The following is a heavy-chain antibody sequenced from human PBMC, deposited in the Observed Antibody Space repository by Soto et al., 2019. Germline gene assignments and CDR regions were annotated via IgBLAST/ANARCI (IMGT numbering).Heavy chain of an antibody. V-gene: IGHV3-13*01. CDR2: IGTAGDA. J-gene: IGHJ5*02. D-gene: IGHD3-16*01. CDR3: ARDLGLNWFDP. Sequence: GGTLRLSCAASGFTFGSYDMHWVRQATGKGLEWVSAIGTAGDAYYPGSVKGRFTISRENAKNSLYLQMNSLRAGDTAVYYCARDLGLNWFDPWGQGTLVTVSS. CDR1: GFTFGSYD.